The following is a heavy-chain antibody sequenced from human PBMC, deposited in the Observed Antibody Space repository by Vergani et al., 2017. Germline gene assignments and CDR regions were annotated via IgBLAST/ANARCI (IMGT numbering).Heavy chain of an antibody. D-gene: IGHD2-2*01. J-gene: IGHJ4*02. CDR3: ASSKDPGTVDY. CDR2: IYSGGST. CDR1: GFTVSSNY. Sequence: EVQVVETGGGLVQPGGSLRLSCAASGFTVSSNYMSWVRQAPGKGLEWVSVIYSGGSTYYADSVKGRFSISRDNSKNTLYLQMNSLRAEDTAVYYCASSKDPGTVDYWGQGTLVTVSS. V-gene: IGHV3-66*01.